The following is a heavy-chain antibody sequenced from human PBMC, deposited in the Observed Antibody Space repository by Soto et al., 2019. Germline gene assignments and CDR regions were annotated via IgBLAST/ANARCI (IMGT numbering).Heavy chain of an antibody. D-gene: IGHD4-17*01. CDR1: GASISGGGYS. CDR2: IYHSGST. J-gene: IGHJ4*02. CDR3: ARSTNYGGGTYYFDY. Sequence: SLSLTCAVSGASISGGGYSWSWIRQPPGKGLEWIGYIYHSGSTYYNPSLKSRVTISVDRSKNQFSLKLSSVTAADTAVYYCARSTNYGGGTYYFDYWGQGTLVTVSS. V-gene: IGHV4-30-2*01.